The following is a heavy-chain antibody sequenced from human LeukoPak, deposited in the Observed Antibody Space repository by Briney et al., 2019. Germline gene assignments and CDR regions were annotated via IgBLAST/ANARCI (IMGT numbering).Heavy chain of an antibody. CDR1: GFVFSKNG. Sequence: GGSLRLSCAASGFVFSKNGMHWVRQAPGKGLEWVAFIRHDETKKYYADSVKGRFTISRDNSKNTLSLQMNSLRPDDTALYYCAKFSYGDYVAWGQGTLVAVSS. D-gene: IGHD4-17*01. CDR2: IRHDETKK. J-gene: IGHJ5*02. CDR3: AKFSYGDYVA. V-gene: IGHV3-30*02.